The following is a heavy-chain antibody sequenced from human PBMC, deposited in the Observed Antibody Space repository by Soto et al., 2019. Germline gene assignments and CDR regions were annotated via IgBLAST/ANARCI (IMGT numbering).Heavy chain of an antibody. J-gene: IGHJ4*02. D-gene: IGHD6-6*01. CDR2: IAGSVGST. CDR1: GLTFSDHG. CDR3: AKDRTIASRNFDD. V-gene: IGHV3-23*01. Sequence: LRLSCAASGLTFSDHGMSWVRQAPGKGPEWVSAIAGSVGSTYYADSVKGRFTISRDNSKNMLYLQMDSLRDGDTAVYYCAKDRTIASRNFDDWGQGALVTVSS.